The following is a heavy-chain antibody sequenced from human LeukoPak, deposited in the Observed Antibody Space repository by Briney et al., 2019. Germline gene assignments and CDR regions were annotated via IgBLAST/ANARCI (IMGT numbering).Heavy chain of an antibody. V-gene: IGHV3-23*01. Sequence: PGGSLRLSCAASAFTFISYAMSWVRQAPGEGMEWVSAISGGGGSTYHADSVKGRFTLSRDNSKNTLYLQMNSLRAEDTAVFYCANDAPNGYFDFWGQGTLVTVSS. CDR1: AFTFISYA. CDR2: ISGGGGST. CDR3: ANDAPNGYFDF. D-gene: IGHD2-8*01. J-gene: IGHJ4*02.